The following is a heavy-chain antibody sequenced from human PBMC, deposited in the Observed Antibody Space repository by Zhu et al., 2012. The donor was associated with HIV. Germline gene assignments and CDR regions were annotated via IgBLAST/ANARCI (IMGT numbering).Heavy chain of an antibody. CDR2: IYHSGTT. D-gene: IGHD3-22*01. Sequence: QVQLQESGPGSVKPSKTLSLICSISGYSMRSGYYWGWIRQSPGKDLEWIGSIYHSGTTYYNPSLRSRVTILVDMSEKEFSLKLTSVTAADTAVYYCARGGYYYNSLGAFDLWAKGQRSPFL. V-gene: IGHV4-38-2*02. J-gene: IGHJ3*01. CDR3: ARGGYYYNSLGAFDL. CDR1: GYSMRSGYY.